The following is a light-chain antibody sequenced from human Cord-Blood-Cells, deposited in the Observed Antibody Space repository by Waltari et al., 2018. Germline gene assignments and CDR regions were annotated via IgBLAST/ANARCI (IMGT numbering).Light chain of an antibody. Sequence: EIALTQSPGTLSLSPGDRATLPCRASQSVSSSYLAWYQQKPGQAPRLLIYGASSRATGIPDRFSGSGSGTDFTLTISRLEPEDFAVYYCQQYGSSRSITFGQGTRLEIK. CDR3: QQYGSSRSIT. CDR1: QSVSSSY. CDR2: GAS. V-gene: IGKV3-20*01. J-gene: IGKJ5*01.